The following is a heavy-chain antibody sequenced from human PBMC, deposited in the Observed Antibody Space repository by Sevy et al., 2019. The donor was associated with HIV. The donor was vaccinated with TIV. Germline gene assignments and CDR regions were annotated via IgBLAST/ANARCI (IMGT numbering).Heavy chain of an antibody. CDR2: ISAYNGDT. D-gene: IGHD1-26*01. Sequence: ASVKVSCKASGYTFTIYGISWVRQAPGQGLEWMGWISAYNGDTNYAQKLQGRVTMTTETSTSTAYMELRSLRSDDTAIYYCARKYSGNYYSFDSWGQGTLVTVSS. CDR1: GYTFTIYG. V-gene: IGHV1-18*01. CDR3: ARKYSGNYYSFDS. J-gene: IGHJ4*02.